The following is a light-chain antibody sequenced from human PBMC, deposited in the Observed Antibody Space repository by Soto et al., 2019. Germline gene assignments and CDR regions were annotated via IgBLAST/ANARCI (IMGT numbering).Light chain of an antibody. V-gene: IGKV3-11*01. CDR1: QTVNSR. CDR3: HQRQSWPRT. J-gene: IGKJ1*01. CDR2: HTS. Sequence: EIVLPQSPATLSSSPGERATLSCRASQTVNSRLAWYQHKPGQAPRLLIYHTSNRATGIPARFSGSGSGTDFTLTISSLEPEDFAVYYCHQRQSWPRTFGQGTKVEIK.